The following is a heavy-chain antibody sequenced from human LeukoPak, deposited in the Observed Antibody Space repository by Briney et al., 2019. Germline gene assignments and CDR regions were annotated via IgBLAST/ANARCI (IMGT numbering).Heavy chain of an antibody. D-gene: IGHD3-22*01. CDR2: INHSGST. CDR3: ARTPIYYYDNSGYYN. Sequence: SETLSLTCAVYGGSFSGYYWSWIRQPPGKGLEWIGEINHSGSTNYNPSLKSRVTISVDTSKNQFSLKLSSVTAADTAVYFCARTPIYYYDNSGYYNWGQGTLVTVSS. V-gene: IGHV4-34*01. J-gene: IGHJ4*02. CDR1: GGSFSGYY.